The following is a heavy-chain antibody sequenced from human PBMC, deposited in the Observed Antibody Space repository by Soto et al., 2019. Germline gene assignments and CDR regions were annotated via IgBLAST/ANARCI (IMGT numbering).Heavy chain of an antibody. J-gene: IGHJ3*02. CDR3: VKGGTTSAFSTFDI. V-gene: IGHV3-30*18. Sequence: QVQLVESGGGVVQPGRSLRLSCAASGFTFSHYALHWVRQAPGKGLEWVAGISYDGGNEYYADSEKGRFTISRDSPKNTLYLQMNSLRPEDTAVYSCVKGGTTSAFSTFDIWGRGTVVTVSS. CDR2: ISYDGGNE. D-gene: IGHD1-1*01. CDR1: GFTFSHYA.